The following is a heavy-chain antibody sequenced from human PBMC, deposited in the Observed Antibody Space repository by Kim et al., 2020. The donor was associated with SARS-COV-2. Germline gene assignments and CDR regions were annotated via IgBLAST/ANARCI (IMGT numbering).Heavy chain of an antibody. Sequence: SETLSLTCTVSGGSISSSSYYWGWIRQPPGKGLEWIGSIYYSGSTYYNPSLKSRVTISVDTSKNQFSLKLSSVTAADTAVYYCARGDDYGDSGDYWGQGTLVTVSS. CDR2: IYYSGST. CDR3: ARGDDYGDSGDY. D-gene: IGHD4-17*01. V-gene: IGHV4-39*07. CDR1: GGSISSSSYY. J-gene: IGHJ4*02.